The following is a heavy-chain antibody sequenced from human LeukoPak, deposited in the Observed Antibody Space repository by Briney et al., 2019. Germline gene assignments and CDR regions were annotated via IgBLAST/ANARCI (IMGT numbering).Heavy chain of an antibody. CDR1: GFSLSTSGVG. D-gene: IGHD3-22*01. J-gene: IGHJ4*02. V-gene: IGHV2-5*01. CDR2: IYWNDDK. CDR3: AQFHYYDSSGYLDY. Sequence: ESGPTLVKPTQTLTLTCTFSGFSLSTSGVGVGWIRQPPGKALEWLALIYWNDDKRYSPSLKSRLTITKDTSKNQVVLTMTNMDPVDTATYYCAQFHYYDSSGYLDYWGQGTLVTVSS.